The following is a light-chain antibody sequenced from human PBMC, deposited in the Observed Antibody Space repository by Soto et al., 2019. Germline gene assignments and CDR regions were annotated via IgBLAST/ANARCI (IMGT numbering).Light chain of an antibody. J-gene: IGLJ1*01. CDR1: TGAVTNGHY. V-gene: IGLV7-46*01. CDR2: DTT. CDR3: LLTYNGRYV. Sequence: QAAVTQEPSLPVSPGGTVTLTSGSSTGAVTNGHYPYWFQQKPVQPPRTLMYDTTNRHSSTPARCSGSLLGGKAPLTLSGAQLEDVAEYYCLLTYNGRYVLGSGPTANV.